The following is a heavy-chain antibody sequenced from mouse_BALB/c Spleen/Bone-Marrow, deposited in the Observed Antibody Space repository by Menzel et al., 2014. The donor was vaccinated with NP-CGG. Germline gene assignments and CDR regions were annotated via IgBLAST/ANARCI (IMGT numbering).Heavy chain of an antibody. J-gene: IGHJ4*01. CDR1: GFSLTTFG. CDR2: IWADGSK. Sequence: VKLMESGPGLVAPSQSLSITCTVSGFSLTTFGVDWVRQPPGKGLEWLGVIWADGSKSYNSALMSRLSIRKDNSRSQVFLKMNSLQTDDTAMYYCAKNSYDAMDYWGQGTSVTVSS. V-gene: IGHV2-9*01. CDR3: AKNSYDAMDY.